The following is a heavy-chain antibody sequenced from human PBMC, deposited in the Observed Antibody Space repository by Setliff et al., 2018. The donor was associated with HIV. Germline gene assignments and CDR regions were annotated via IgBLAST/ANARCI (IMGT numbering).Heavy chain of an antibody. D-gene: IGHD3-22*01. Sequence: GGSLRLSCAASGFTFSSYAMSWVRQAPGKGLEWLSVISGHTINVYYADSVKGRFTISRDNSKNTVYLQMSSLRAEDTAVYYCTKDSQYDSNGYDYYFDLWGRGTLVTVSS. CDR1: GFTFSSYA. CDR2: ISGHTINV. J-gene: IGHJ2*01. CDR3: TKDSQYDSNGYDYYFDL. V-gene: IGHV3-23*01.